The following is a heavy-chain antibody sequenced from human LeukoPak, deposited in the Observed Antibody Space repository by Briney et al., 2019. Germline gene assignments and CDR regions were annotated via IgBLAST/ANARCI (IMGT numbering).Heavy chain of an antibody. D-gene: IGHD2-2*01. J-gene: IGHJ6*02. CDR1: GGSFRGYY. CDR3: AQPSGYCSSTSCRYPKYYYYGMDV. V-gene: IGHV4-34*01. CDR2: INHSGST. Sequence: PSETLSLTCAVYGGSFRGYYWSWIRQPPGKGLEWIGEINHSGSTNYNPSLKSRVTISVDTSKNQFSLKLSSVTAADTAVYYCAQPSGYCSSTSCRYPKYYYYGMDVWGQGTTVTVSS.